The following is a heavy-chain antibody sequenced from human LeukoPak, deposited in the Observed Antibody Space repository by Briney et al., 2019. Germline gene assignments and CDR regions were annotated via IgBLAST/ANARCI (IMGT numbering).Heavy chain of an antibody. D-gene: IGHD2/OR15-2a*01. CDR2: IWSNGNNK. CDR3: TKESGPYVIGY. Sequence: PGGSLRLSCAASGFLVSSCGMHWVRQAPGKGLEWVGVIWSNGNNKYYADSVKGRFTISRDNSKNTLYLQMDSLRAEDTAVYYCTKESGPYVIGYWGQGTLVTVSS. V-gene: IGHV3-33*03. CDR1: GFLVSSCG. J-gene: IGHJ4*02.